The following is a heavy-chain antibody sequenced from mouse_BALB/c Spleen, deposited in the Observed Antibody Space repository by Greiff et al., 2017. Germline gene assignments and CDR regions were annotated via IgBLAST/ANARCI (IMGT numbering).Heavy chain of an antibody. D-gene: IGHD4-1*01. CDR3: TRGGANWGVWFAY. Sequence: QVQLKQPGAELVRPGASVKLSCKASGYTFTSYWINWVKQRPGQGLEWIGNIYPSDSYTNYNQKFKDKATLTVDKSSSTAYMQLSSPTSEDSAVYYCTRGGANWGVWFAYWGQGTLVTVSA. CDR2: IYPSDSYT. CDR1: GYTFTSYW. V-gene: IGHV1-69*02. J-gene: IGHJ3*01.